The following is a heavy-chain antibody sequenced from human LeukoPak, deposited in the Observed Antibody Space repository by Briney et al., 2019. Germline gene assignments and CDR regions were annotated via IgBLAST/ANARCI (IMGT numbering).Heavy chain of an antibody. Sequence: GGSLRLSCAASGFTFSNAWMSWVRQAPGEGLEWVSGINWNGGSTGYADSVKGRFTISRDNAKNSLYLQMNSLRAEDTALYYCARATHYYESSGYDYWGQGTLVTVSS. CDR3: ARATHYYESSGYDY. CDR1: GFTFSNAW. V-gene: IGHV3-20*04. CDR2: INWNGGST. D-gene: IGHD3-22*01. J-gene: IGHJ4*02.